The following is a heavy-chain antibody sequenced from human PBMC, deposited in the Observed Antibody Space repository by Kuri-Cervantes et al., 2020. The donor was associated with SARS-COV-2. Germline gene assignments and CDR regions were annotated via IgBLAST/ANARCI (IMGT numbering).Heavy chain of an antibody. CDR1: GFTFSSYS. Sequence: GESLKISCAASGFTFSSYSVNWVRQAPGKGLEWVSYISSSSSYIYYADSVKGRFTISRDNAKNSLYLQMNSLRAEDTAVYYCARGVGYGDYTFDYWGQGTLVTVSS. CDR2: ISSSSSYI. CDR3: ARGVGYGDYTFDY. J-gene: IGHJ4*02. D-gene: IGHD4-17*01. V-gene: IGHV3-21*05.